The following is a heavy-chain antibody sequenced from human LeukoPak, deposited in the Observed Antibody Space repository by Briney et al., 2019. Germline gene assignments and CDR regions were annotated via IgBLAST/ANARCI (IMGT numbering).Heavy chain of an antibody. J-gene: IGHJ3*02. V-gene: IGHV3-64*01. D-gene: IGHD2-8*01. CDR3: ARVSTNDRRNAFDI. CDR2: ITGDGGYT. Sequence: GGSLRLSCAASGFTFSTYVMQWVRQAPGKGLEYVSAITGDGGYTYYANSVKGRFIISRDNSKKTLYLQMGSLRADDMAVYYCARVSTNDRRNAFDIWGQGTMVTVSS. CDR1: GFTFSTYV.